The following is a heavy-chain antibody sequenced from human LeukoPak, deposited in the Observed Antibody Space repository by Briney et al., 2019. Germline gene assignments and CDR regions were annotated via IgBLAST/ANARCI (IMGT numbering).Heavy chain of an antibody. CDR2: IYYSGST. V-gene: IGHV4-39*07. Sequence: SSETLSLTCTVSGGSISSSSYYWGWIRQPPGKGLEWIGSIYYSGSTYYNPSLKSRVTISVDTSKNQFSLKLSSVTAADTAVYYCARVIGAVAGRAVTGYWYFDLWGRGTLVTVSS. J-gene: IGHJ2*01. CDR1: GGSISSSSYY. CDR3: ARVIGAVAGRAVTGYWYFDL. D-gene: IGHD6-19*01.